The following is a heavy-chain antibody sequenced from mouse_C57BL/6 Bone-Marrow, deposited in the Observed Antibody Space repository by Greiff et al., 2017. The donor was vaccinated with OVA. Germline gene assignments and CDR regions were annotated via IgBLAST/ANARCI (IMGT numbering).Heavy chain of an antibody. CDR2: INPYNGGT. Sequence: EVKLVESGPVLVKPGASVKMSCKASGYTFTDYYMNWVKQSHGKSLEWIGVINPYNGGTSYNQKFKGKATLTVDKSSSTAYMELNSLTSEDSAVYYCARALRQGPHWYAMDYWGQGTSVTVSS. V-gene: IGHV1-19*01. CDR1: GYTFTDYY. D-gene: IGHD3-2*01. J-gene: IGHJ4*01. CDR3: ARALRQGPHWYAMDY.